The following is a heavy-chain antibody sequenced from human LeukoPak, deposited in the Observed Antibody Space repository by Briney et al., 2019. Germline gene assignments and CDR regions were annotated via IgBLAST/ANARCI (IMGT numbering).Heavy chain of an antibody. CDR3: ARAGYSSSWYDGMDV. CDR2: INWNGGST. CDR1: GFTFDDYG. D-gene: IGHD6-13*01. Sequence: PGGSLRLSCAASGFTFDDYGMSWVRQAPGKGLEWVSGINWNGGSTGYADSVKGRFTISRDNAKNSLYLQMNSLRAEDTALYHCARAGYSSSWYDGMDVWGQGTTVTVSS. V-gene: IGHV3-20*01. J-gene: IGHJ6*02.